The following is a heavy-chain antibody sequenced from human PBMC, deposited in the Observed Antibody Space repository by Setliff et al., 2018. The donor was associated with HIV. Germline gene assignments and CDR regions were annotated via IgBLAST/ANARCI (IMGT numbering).Heavy chain of an antibody. J-gene: IGHJ4*02. Sequence: GGSLRLSCAASGFTFSTYGMSWVRQTPGKGLEWVSGITASGPNTYYTDSVKGRFTITRDNSKNTLYLQMNNLRVEDTAVYYCARDLNWGFDYWGQGTLVTVSS. CDR2: ITASGPNT. V-gene: IGHV3-23*01. D-gene: IGHD7-27*01. CDR1: GFTFSTYG. CDR3: ARDLNWGFDY.